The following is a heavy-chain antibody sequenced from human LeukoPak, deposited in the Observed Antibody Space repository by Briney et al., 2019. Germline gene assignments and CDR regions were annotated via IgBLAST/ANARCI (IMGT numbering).Heavy chain of an antibody. J-gene: IGHJ4*02. D-gene: IGHD3-10*01. CDR1: GFTFSDYH. Sequence: GGSLRLSCAASGFTFSDYHMSWIRQAPGKGLEWVSYISSSGSTIYYADSVKGRFTISRDNAKNSLYLQMNSLRAEDTAVYYCARESGLTTLRGALDFWGQGTLVTVSS. CDR2: ISSSGSTI. V-gene: IGHV3-11*04. CDR3: ARESGLTTLRGALDF.